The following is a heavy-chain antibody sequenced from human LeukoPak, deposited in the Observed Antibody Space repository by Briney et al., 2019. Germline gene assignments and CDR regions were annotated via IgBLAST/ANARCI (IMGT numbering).Heavy chain of an antibody. D-gene: IGHD1/OR15-1a*01. V-gene: IGHV3-7*01. CDR2: IQYDGSEE. CDR3: AARNNLNY. Sequence: GGSLRLSCTVSGFPFSGHWMNWVRQAPGKGLEWVAKIQYDGSEEGCEASVEGRFTISRDNAKQSVYLQMNSLRVEDTAVYYCAARNNLNYWGQGTLVTVFS. CDR1: GFPFSGHW. J-gene: IGHJ4*02.